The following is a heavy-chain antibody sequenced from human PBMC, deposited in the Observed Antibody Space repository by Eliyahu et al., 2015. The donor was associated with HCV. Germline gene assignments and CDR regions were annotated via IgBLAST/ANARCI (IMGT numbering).Heavy chain of an antibody. CDR1: GGSISSSD. CDR2: VNCHGLGGRLF. CDR3: VRERAEGSGLAFDV. Sequence: QVQLQESGPGLVKPSETLSLTCIVSGGSISSSDWNWVRQPPGKGLEWIGEVNCHGLGGRLFSYNPSLKTRVSMSLDASKNLFSLKLTSVTAADTAVYYCVRERAEGSGLAFDVWGQGTMVTVSS. D-gene: IGHD3-10*01. J-gene: IGHJ3*01. V-gene: IGHV4-59*01.